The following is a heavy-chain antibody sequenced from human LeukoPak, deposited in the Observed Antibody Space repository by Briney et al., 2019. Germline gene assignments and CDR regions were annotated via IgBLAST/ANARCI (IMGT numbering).Heavy chain of an antibody. J-gene: IGHJ3*02. D-gene: IGHD3-10*01. CDR3: ARDAGETRPGANLHDAFDI. Sequence: GRSLRLSCAASGFTFSSYAMYWVRQAPGKGLEWVAVISYDGSNKYYADSVKGRFTISRDNSKNTLYLQMNSLRAEDTAVYYCARDAGETRPGANLHDAFDIWGQGTMVTVSS. CDR1: GFTFSSYA. CDR2: ISYDGSNK. V-gene: IGHV3-30-3*01.